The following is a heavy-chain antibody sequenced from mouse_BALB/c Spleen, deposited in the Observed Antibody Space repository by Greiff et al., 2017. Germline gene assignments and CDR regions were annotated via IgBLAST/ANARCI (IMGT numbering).Heavy chain of an antibody. CDR2: IWSGGST. D-gene: IGHD2-14*01. Sequence: QVQLKESGPGLVQPSQSLSITCTVSGFSLTSYGVHWVRQSPGKGLEWLGVIWSGGSTDYNAAFISRLSISKDNSKSQVFFKMNCLQANDTAIYYCARSQNRYDGFAYWGQGTLVTVSA. V-gene: IGHV2-2*02. J-gene: IGHJ3*01. CDR3: ARSQNRYDGFAY. CDR1: GFSLTSYG.